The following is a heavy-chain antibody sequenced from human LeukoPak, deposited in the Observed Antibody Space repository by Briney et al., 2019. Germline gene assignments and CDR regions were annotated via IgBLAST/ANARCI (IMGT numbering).Heavy chain of an antibody. Sequence: SETLSLTCTVSGGSISSYYWSWIRQPPGKGLEWIGNIYYTGGTNYNPSLRSRVTISVDTSKNQFSLKLSSVTAADTGVYHCARQRGGYYDSSGYFPNCFDGWGQGTLVTVSS. D-gene: IGHD3-22*01. J-gene: IGHJ5*02. V-gene: IGHV4-59*01. CDR3: ARQRGGYYDSSGYFPNCFDG. CDR1: GGSISSYY. CDR2: IYYTGGT.